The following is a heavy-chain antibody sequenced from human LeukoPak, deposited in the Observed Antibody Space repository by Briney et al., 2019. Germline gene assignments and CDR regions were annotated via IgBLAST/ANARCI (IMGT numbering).Heavy chain of an antibody. D-gene: IGHD3-22*01. J-gene: IGHJ3*02. Sequence: PSETLSLTCTVSGGSISSSSYYWGWIRQPPGKGLEWVSAISGSGGSTYYADSVKGRFTISRDNAKNTLYLQMNSLRAEDTAVYYCAKSADSSGYVYDAFDIWGQGTKVTVSS. CDR3: AKSADSSGYVYDAFDI. CDR2: ISGSGGST. V-gene: IGHV3-23*01. CDR1: GGSISSSSYY.